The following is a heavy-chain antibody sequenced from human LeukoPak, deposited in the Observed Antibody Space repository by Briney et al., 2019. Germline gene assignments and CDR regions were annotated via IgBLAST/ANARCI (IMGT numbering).Heavy chain of an antibody. D-gene: IGHD6-19*01. CDR2: INPNSGGT. CDR3: ARDSSGWDPLGDY. CDR1: GGTFSSYA. Sequence: ASVKVSCKASGGTFSSYAISWVRQAPGQGLEWMGWINPNSGGTNYAQKFQGRVTMTRDTSISTAYMELSRLRSDDTAVYYCARDSSGWDPLGDYWGQGTLVTVSS. V-gene: IGHV1-2*02. J-gene: IGHJ4*02.